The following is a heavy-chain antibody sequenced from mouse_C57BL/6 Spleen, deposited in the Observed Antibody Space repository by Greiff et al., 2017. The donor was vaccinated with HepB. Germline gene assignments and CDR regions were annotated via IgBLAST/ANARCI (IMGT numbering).Heavy chain of an antibody. D-gene: IGHD1-2*01. CDR2: ISSGSSTI. CDR1: GFTFSDYG. CDR3: ARPSLLRWFAY. J-gene: IGHJ3*01. Sequence: EVQGVESGGGLVKPGGSLKLSCAASGFTFSDYGMHWVRQAPEKGLEWVAYISSGSSTIYYADTVKGRFTISRDNAKNTLFLQMTSLRSEDTAVYYCARPSLLRWFAYWGQGTLVTVSA. V-gene: IGHV5-17*01.